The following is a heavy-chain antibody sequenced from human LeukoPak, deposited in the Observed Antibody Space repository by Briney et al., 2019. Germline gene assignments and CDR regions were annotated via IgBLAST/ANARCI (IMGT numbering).Heavy chain of an antibody. Sequence: GESLKISCKGSGYSFTSYWIGWVRQMPGKGLEWMGIIYPGDSDTRYSPSFQGQVTISADKSISTAYLQWSSLKASDTAMYYCARHEGGFGEKSGGTVGWFDPWGQGTLVTVSS. CDR1: GYSFTSYW. CDR2: IYPGDSDT. V-gene: IGHV5-51*01. CDR3: ARHEGGFGEKSGGTVGWFDP. D-gene: IGHD3-10*01. J-gene: IGHJ5*02.